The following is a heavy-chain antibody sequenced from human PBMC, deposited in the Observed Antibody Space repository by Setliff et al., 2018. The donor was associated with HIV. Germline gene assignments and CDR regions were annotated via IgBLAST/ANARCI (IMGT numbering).Heavy chain of an antibody. CDR2: IIPMFGTA. V-gene: IGHV1-69*13. D-gene: IGHD6-6*01. CDR1: GYTFSDYY. CDR3: ARDPTGGAARFDY. Sequence: GPSVKVSCKASGYTFSDYYLHWVRQAPGQAIEWMGGIIPMFGTANYAQKFQGRVTITADESTNTAYMELIGLKSEDTAVYYCARDPTGGAARFDYWGQGTLVTVS. J-gene: IGHJ4*02.